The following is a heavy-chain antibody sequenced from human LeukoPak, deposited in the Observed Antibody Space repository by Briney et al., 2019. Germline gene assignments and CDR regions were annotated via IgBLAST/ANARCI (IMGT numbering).Heavy chain of an antibody. V-gene: IGHV1-8*01. CDR3: ARAVDTVVLVGAY. CDR2: MNPYSGNT. CDR1: GYTFTSYG. D-gene: IGHD5-18*01. Sequence: TSVKVSCIASGYTFTSYGINWVRQAPAQGVEWMGWMNPYSGNTGYAQKFRGRVTVTRNTSISTAYMELSSLRSEDTAVYYCARAVDTVVLVGAYWGEGTPVTVSS. J-gene: IGHJ4*02.